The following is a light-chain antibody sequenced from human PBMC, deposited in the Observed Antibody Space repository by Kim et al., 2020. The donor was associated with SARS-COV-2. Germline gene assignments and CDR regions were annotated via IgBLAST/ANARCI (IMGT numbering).Light chain of an antibody. CDR1: QRINSW. CDR2: AAS. Sequence: PSVVDIVSITCRACQRINSWSGLYQQKPGKAPKLLIYAASALKSGVSSRFSGSGSCTDFTFTISSLQPEDFATYYCQQANSFPITCGLGSRLESK. J-gene: IGKJ5*01. V-gene: IGKV1D-12*01. CDR3: QQANSFPIT.